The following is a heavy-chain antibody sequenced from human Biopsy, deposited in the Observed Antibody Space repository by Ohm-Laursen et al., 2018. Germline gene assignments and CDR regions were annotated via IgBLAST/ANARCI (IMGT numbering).Heavy chain of an antibody. D-gene: IGHD3-22*01. V-gene: IGHV4-59*01. CDR1: GDSIGSYY. CDR3: ARDRGYYSDRTVPGYFDL. CDR2: VYSTGST. J-gene: IGHJ2*01. Sequence: GTLSFTCIVSGDSIGSYYWSWIRQPPGKGLQWIGYVYSTGSTDYNPSLQSRVTISVDTSKNHFSLRLRSVTPADTAIYYCARDRGYYSDRTVPGYFDLWGRGTLVTVSS.